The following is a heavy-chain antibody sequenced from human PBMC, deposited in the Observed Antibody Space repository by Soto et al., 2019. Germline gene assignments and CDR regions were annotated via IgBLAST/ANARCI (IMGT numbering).Heavy chain of an antibody. Sequence: QVQLQERGPGLMMPSETLSLTCTVSGGSISHYYWNWIRQPPGKTLEWIGYISYSGSTTYNPSLQRRITISRDMSKNQFSLKLSSVTAADTAVYYCARHVGYYYYYMDVWGKGTTVTVSS. CDR3: ARHVGYYYYYMDV. V-gene: IGHV4-59*08. J-gene: IGHJ6*03. CDR2: ISYSGST. CDR1: GGSISHYY.